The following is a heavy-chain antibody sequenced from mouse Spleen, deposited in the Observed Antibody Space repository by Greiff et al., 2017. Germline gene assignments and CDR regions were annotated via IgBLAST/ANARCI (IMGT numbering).Heavy chain of an antibody. J-gene: IGHJ2*01. CDR2: IYPRDGST. CDR1: GYTFTSYD. CDR3: ARKDLDSSGSYFDY. V-gene: IGHV1-85*01. Sequence: VKLMESGPELVKPGASVKISCKASGYTFTSYDINWVKQRPGQGLEWIGWIYPRDGSTKYNEKFKGKATLTVDTSSSTAYMELHSLTSEDTAVYYCARKDLDSSGSYFDYWGQGTTLTVSS. D-gene: IGHD3-2*01.